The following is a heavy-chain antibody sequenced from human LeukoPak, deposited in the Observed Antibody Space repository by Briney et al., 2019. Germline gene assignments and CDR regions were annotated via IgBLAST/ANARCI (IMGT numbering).Heavy chain of an antibody. J-gene: IGHJ6*02. CDR1: GFTFSSYS. D-gene: IGHD2-2*01. Sequence: GGSLRLSCAASGFTFSSYSMNWVRQAPGKGLEWVSYISSSSSTIYYADSVKGRFTISRDNAKNSLYLQMNSLRDEDTAVYYCARDRPAYYYYGMDVWGQGTMVTVSS. CDR3: ARDRPAYYYYGMDV. CDR2: ISSSSSTI. V-gene: IGHV3-48*02.